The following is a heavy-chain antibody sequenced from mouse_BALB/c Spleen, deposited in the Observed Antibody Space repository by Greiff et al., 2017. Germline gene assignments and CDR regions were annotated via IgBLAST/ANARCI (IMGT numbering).Heavy chain of an antibody. D-gene: IGHD1-1*01. J-gene: IGHJ4*01. Sequence: EVKLMESGAELVRSGASVKLSCTASGFNIKDYYMHWVKQRPEQGLEWIGWIDPENGDTEYAPKFQGKATMTADTSSNTAYLQLSSLTSEDTAVYYCNGGTTVADYAMDYWGQGTSVTVSS. CDR2: IDPENGDT. V-gene: IGHV14-4*02. CDR3: NGGTTVADYAMDY. CDR1: GFNIKDYY.